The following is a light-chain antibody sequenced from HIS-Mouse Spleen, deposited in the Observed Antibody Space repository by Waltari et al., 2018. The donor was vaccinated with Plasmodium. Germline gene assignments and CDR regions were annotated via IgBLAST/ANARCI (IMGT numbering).Light chain of an antibody. CDR1: QSVSSN. CDR3: QQYNNWSFT. V-gene: IGKV3-15*01. Sequence: EIVMTQSPATLSVSPGERATLSCRASQSVSSNLAWYQQKPGQAPRLLIDGASTRATGIPARFSGSGSGTEFTITISSLQSEDFAVYYCQQYNNWSFTFGPGTKVDIK. J-gene: IGKJ3*01. CDR2: GAS.